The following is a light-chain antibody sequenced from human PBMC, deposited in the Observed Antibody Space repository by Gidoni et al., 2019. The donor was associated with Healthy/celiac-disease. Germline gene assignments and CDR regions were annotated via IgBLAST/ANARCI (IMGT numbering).Light chain of an antibody. CDR1: QGISSY. J-gene: IGKJ5*01. CDR2: AAS. CDR3: QQRNSYPIT. Sequence: DIQLTQSPSFLSASVGDRVTITCWASQGISSYLAWYQQKPGKAPKLLIYAASTLQSGVPSRFSGSGSGTEFTLTISSLQPEDFATYYCQQRNSYPITVGQGTRLEIK. V-gene: IGKV1-9*01.